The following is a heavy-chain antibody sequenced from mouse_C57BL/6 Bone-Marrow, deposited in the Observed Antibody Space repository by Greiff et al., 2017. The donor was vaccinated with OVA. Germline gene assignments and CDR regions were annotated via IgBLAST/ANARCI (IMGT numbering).Heavy chain of an antibody. CDR3: ARANYDYALMGY. CDR2: ILPGSGST. J-gene: IGHJ4*01. D-gene: IGHD2-4*01. CDR1: GYTFTGYW. Sequence: QVQLKQSGAELMKPGASVKLSCKATGYTFTGYWIEWVKQRPGHGLEWIGEILPGSGSTNYTEKFKGKATFTADTSSNTAYMQLSSLTTEDSAIXYCARANYDYALMGYWGQGTSVTVSA. V-gene: IGHV1-9*01.